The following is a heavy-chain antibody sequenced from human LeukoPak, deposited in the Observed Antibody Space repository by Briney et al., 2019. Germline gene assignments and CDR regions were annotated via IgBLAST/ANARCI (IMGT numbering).Heavy chain of an antibody. V-gene: IGHV1-46*01. CDR2: INPSGGST. Sequence: ASVKVSCKASGYTFTSYYMHWVQQAPGQGLEWMGIINPSGGSTSYAQKFQGRVTMTRDTSTSTVYMELSSLRSEDTAVYYCARDSVARIRNSGFDIWGQGTMVTVSS. J-gene: IGHJ3*02. D-gene: IGHD3-10*01. CDR3: ARDSVARIRNSGFDI. CDR1: GYTFTSYY.